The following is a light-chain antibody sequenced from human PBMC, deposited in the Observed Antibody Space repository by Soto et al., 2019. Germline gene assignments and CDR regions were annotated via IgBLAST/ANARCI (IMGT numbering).Light chain of an antibody. CDR2: AAS. CDR3: QRYDSAPFP. V-gene: IGKV1-27*01. Sequence: DIQMTQSPSSLSASVGDRVIITCRASQGISNFLAWYQQEPGKVPKLLIYAASTLQSGVPSRFSGSGSGTEYTLTISSLQPEDVASYYCQRYDSAPFPVGPGTKVDIK. J-gene: IGKJ3*01. CDR1: QGISNF.